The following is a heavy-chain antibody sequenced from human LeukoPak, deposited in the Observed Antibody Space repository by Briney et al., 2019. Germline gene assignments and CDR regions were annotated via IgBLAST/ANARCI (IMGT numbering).Heavy chain of an antibody. D-gene: IGHD6-13*01. V-gene: IGHV4-4*07. CDR3: ARDEMTSAAGYYYYMDV. CDR2: IYTSGST. CDR1: GGSISSYY. J-gene: IGHJ6*03. Sequence: SETLSLTCTVSGGSISSYYWSWIRQPAGKGLEWIGRIYTSGSTNYNPSLKSRVTMAVDTSKNQFSLNLSSVTAADTAVYYCARDEMTSAAGYYYYMDVWGKGTTVTVSS.